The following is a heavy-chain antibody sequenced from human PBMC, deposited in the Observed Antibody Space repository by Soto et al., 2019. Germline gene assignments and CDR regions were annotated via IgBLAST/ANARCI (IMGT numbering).Heavy chain of an antibody. D-gene: IGHD6-6*01. CDR3: SRGTSIPASGDY. Sequence: QVQLVQSGAEVKKPGASVKVSCKASGYTFTNYGIXWVRRAPGQGLEWLGWVSAYNGERRYAQRVQARVIMTTDTSTTTAYMELRSLRSDDTAVYYCSRGTSIPASGDYWGQGTLVTVSS. CDR1: GYTFTNYG. CDR2: VSAYNGER. V-gene: IGHV1-18*01. J-gene: IGHJ4*01.